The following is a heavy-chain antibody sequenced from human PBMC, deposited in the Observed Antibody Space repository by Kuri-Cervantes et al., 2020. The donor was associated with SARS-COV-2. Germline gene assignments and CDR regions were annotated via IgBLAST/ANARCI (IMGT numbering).Heavy chain of an antibody. CDR3: ARSLTTTYSF. CDR2: SSNKVYRYTT. V-gene: IGHV3-72*01. Sequence: GESLKISCATSGFTFSDHYIDWVRQAPGKGLEWVGRSSNKVYRYTTEYATSVKGRFTISRDFSKNSLSLQMDSLTTEGTAVYYCARSLTTTYSFWGQGTLVTVSS. J-gene: IGHJ1*01. CDR1: GFTFSDHY. D-gene: IGHD4-11*01.